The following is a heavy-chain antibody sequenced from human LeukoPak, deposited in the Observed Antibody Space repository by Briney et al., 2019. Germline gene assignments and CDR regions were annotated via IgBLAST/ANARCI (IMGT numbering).Heavy chain of an antibody. J-gene: IGHJ4*02. CDR2: ISSSSSYI. Sequence: PGGSLRLSCAASGFTFSSYSMNWVRQAPGKGLEWVSSISSSSSYIYYADSVKGRFTISRDNAKNSLYLQMNSLRAEDTAVYYCQLTRHSSGYYALSGDYWGQGTLVTVSS. V-gene: IGHV3-21*01. CDR3: QLTRHSSGYYALSGDY. CDR1: GFTFSSYS. D-gene: IGHD3-22*01.